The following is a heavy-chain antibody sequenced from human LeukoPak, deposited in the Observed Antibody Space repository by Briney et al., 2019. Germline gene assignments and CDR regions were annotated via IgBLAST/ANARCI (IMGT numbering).Heavy chain of an antibody. CDR3: ARVPRSYYYYYYMDV. V-gene: IGHV4-59*01. Sequence: SETLSLTCNVSGGSISGYHWSWIRQPPGKGLEWLGYIYYSGSSNCNPSLKSRVTMSADTSKNQLSLKLSSVTAADTAVYYCARVPRSYYYYYYMDVWGKGTTVTVSS. CDR1: GGSISGYH. CDR2: IYYSGSS. J-gene: IGHJ6*03.